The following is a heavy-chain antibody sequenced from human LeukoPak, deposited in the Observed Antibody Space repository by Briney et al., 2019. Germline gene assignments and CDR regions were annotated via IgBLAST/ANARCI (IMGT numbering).Heavy chain of an antibody. D-gene: IGHD5-24*01. CDR2: IGIDSGNT. Sequence: GGSLRLSCAAFGFTFRDYSMNWVRQAPGKGLEWISYIGIDSGNTNYADSVKGRFTISGDKAKNSLYLQMNSLRVEDTAVYNCARDYKYAFDNWGQGTLVTVSS. CDR1: GFTFRDYS. V-gene: IGHV3-48*01. J-gene: IGHJ4*02. CDR3: ARDYKYAFDN.